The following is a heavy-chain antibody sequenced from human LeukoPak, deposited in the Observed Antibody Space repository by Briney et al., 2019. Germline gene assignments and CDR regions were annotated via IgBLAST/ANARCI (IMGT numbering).Heavy chain of an antibody. V-gene: IGHV3-74*01. D-gene: IGHD6-13*01. CDR1: GFTFSSYW. J-gene: IGHJ6*02. CDR3: ARLRDSSSPRYYYYGLDV. CDR2: INGDGSST. Sequence: PGGSLRLSCAASGFTFSSYWIHWVRQAPGKGLVWDSRINGDGSSTNYADSVKGRFTISRDNAKNTLYLQMNSLRAEDTAVYYCARLRDSSSPRYYYYGLDVWGQGTTVTVSS.